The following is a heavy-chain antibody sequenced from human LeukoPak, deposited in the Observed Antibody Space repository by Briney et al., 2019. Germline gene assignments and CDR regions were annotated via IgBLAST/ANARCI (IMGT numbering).Heavy chain of an antibody. Sequence: SETLSLTCTVSGGSISSYYWSWIRQPPGKGLEWIGYIYYSGSTNYNPSLKSRVTISVDTSKNQFSLKLSSVTAADTAVYYCARGDSSGSLGANDYWGQGTLVTVSS. V-gene: IGHV4-59*12. CDR3: ARGDSSGSLGANDY. CDR1: GGSISSYY. D-gene: IGHD3-22*01. J-gene: IGHJ4*02. CDR2: IYYSGST.